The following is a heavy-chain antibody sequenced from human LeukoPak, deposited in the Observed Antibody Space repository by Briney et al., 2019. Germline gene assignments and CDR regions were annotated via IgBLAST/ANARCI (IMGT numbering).Heavy chain of an antibody. J-gene: IGHJ6*02. CDR2: MYYSGST. Sequence: PSETLSLTCTVSGGSISSYYWSWIRQPPGKGLEWIGYMYYSGSTNYNPSLKSRVTISVDTSKNQFSLKLSSVTAADTAVYYCARLYGDYVTYYYYYGMDVWGQGTTVTVSS. D-gene: IGHD4-17*01. CDR3: ARLYGDYVTYYYYYGMDV. CDR1: GGSISSYY. V-gene: IGHV4-59*08.